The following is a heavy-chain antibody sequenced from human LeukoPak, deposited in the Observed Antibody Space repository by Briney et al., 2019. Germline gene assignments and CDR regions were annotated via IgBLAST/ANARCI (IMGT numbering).Heavy chain of an antibody. CDR3: ARDQHIVVVTAIFYYYGMDV. CDR2: IIPIFGTA. Sequence: SVKVSCKASGGTFSSYAISWVRQAPGQGLEWMGGIIPIFGTANYAQKFQGRVTITADESTSTAYMELSSLRSEDTAVYYCARDQHIVVVTAIFYYYGMDVWGQGTAVTVSS. V-gene: IGHV1-69*13. J-gene: IGHJ6*02. CDR1: GGTFSSYA. D-gene: IGHD2-21*02.